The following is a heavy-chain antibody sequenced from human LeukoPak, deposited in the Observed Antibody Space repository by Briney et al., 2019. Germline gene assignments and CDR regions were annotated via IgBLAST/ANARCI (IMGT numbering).Heavy chain of an antibody. V-gene: IGHV3-48*03. D-gene: IGHD2-8*01. J-gene: IGHJ3*02. CDR1: GFTFSSYE. CDR3: ARGGYCTNAICYTWNAFDI. CDR2: IRSGGSTT. Sequence: PGGSLRLSCAASGFTFSSYEMNWVRQAPGKGLEWASYIRSGGSTTHYTDSVKGRFTISRDDAKNSLYLQMNSLRAEDTAIYYCARGGYCTNAICYTWNAFDIWGQGTMVAVSS.